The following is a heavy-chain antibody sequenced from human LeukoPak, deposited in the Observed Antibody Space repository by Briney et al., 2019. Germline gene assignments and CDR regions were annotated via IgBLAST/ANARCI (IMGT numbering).Heavy chain of an antibody. CDR1: GFTFGSYA. V-gene: IGHV3-23*01. D-gene: IGHD6-13*01. J-gene: IGHJ1*01. CDR2: ISGSGGST. Sequence: GGSLRLSCAASGFTFGSYAMSWVRQAPGKGLEWVSAISGSGGSTYYADSVKGRFTISRDNSKNTLYLQMNSLRAEDTAVYYCAKVRVVAAAGTEYFQHWGQGTLVTVSS. CDR3: AKVRVVAAAGTEYFQH.